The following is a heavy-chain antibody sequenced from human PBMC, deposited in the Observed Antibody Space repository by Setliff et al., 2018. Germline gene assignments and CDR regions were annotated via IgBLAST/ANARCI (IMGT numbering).Heavy chain of an antibody. D-gene: IGHD1-26*01. J-gene: IGHJ4*02. V-gene: IGHV3-11*01. CDR2: ISNDAYTI. Sequence: GGSLRLSCAASGFSFSDYYMIWIRQAPGKGLEWVSYISNDAYTIHYADSMKGRLTISRDNSKNTLYLQMNSLRAEDTAVYYCCSGSYLFVYWGQGSLVTVSS. CDR1: GFSFSDYY. CDR3: CSGSYLFVY.